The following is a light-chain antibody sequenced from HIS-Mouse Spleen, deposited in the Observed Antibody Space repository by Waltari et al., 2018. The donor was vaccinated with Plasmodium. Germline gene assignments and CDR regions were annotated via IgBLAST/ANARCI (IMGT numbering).Light chain of an antibody. CDR2: DVS. J-gene: IGLJ1*01. CDR3: CSYAGSYTYV. V-gene: IGLV2-11*01. CDR1: SRHVGGDND. Sequence: QSALTQHRSVSGSPGQSVTISCPGPSRHVGGDNDVSWYQHHPGKAPKLMIYDVSKRPSGVPDRFSGSKSGNTAALTISGLQAEDEADYYCCSYAGSYTYVFGTGTKVTVL.